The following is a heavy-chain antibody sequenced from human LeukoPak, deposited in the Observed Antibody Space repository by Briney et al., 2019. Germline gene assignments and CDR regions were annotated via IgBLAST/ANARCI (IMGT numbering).Heavy chain of an antibody. CDR1: GGSISSSSYY. V-gene: IGHV4-39*01. D-gene: IGHD2-15*01. CDR2: IYYSGST. J-gene: IGHJ5*02. Sequence: SETLSLTCTVSGGSISSSSYYWVWIRQPPGKGLEWIGSIYYSGSTYHNPSLKSRVTISVDTSKNQFSLKLSSVTAADTAVYYCARSRGAYGAYCSGGSCYPNGGHWFDPWGQGTLVTVSS. CDR3: ARSRGAYGAYCSGGSCYPNGGHWFDP.